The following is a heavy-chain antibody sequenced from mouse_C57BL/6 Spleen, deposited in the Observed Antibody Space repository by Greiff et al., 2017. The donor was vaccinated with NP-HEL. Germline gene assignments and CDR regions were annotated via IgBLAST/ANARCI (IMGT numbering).Heavy chain of an antibody. V-gene: IGHV1-52*01. J-gene: IGHJ2*01. CDR2: IDPSDSET. Sequence: QVHVKQPGAELVRPGSSVKLSCKASGYTFTSYWMHWVKQRPIQGLEWIGNIDPSDSETHYNQKFKDKATLTVDKSSSTAYMQLSSLTSEDSAVYYCARSLLRSLDYWGQGTTLTVSS. CDR1: GYTFTSYW. D-gene: IGHD1-1*01. CDR3: ARSLLRSLDY.